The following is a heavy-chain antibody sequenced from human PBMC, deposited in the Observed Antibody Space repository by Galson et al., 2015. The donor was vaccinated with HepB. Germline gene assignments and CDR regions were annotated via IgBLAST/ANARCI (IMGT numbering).Heavy chain of an antibody. Sequence: PALVKPTQTLTLTCTLSGFSLRTSGMRVSWIRQPPGKALEWLARIDWDDDKLYRTSLKTRLTISKDTSKNQVVFTMTKMDPVDTATYYCALSYGYPGNMDVWGKGTTVTVSS. D-gene: IGHD5-18*01. J-gene: IGHJ6*03. CDR3: ALSYGYPGNMDV. CDR2: IDWDDDK. V-gene: IGHV2-70*04. CDR1: GFSLRTSGMR.